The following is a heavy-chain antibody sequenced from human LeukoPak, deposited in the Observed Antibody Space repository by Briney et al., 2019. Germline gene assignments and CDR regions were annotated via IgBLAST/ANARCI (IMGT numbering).Heavy chain of an antibody. D-gene: IGHD3-22*01. CDR2: ISASGDET. CDR3: AKQDALLTYYYDSSGYGYFDY. V-gene: IGHV3-23*01. Sequence: GGSLRLSCAVSGFTFSSHAMSWVRQAPGKGLEWVSAISASGDETYYADSVKGRFTISRDNSKNTLYLQMNSLRAEDTAVYYCAKQDALLTYYYDSSGYGYFDYWGQGTLVTVSS. J-gene: IGHJ4*02. CDR1: GFTFSSHA.